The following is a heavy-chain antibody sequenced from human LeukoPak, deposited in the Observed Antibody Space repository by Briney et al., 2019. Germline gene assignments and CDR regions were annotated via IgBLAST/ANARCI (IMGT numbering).Heavy chain of an antibody. D-gene: IGHD3-16*01. CDR3: ARDSLHWGRVDP. J-gene: IGHJ5*02. CDR2: IYLSGST. Sequence: SETLSLTCAVSGGSLTNDDWWNWVRQPPGKGLEWIGEIYLSGSTNYNPSLKSRVTIAVETSKNQFSLKLSSVTAADTAVYYCARDSLHWGRVDPWGQGTLVTVSS. CDR1: GGSLTNDDW. V-gene: IGHV4-4*02.